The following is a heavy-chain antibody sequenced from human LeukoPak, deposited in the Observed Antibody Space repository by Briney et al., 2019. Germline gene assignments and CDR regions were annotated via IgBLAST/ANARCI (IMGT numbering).Heavy chain of an antibody. D-gene: IGHD3-22*01. CDR1: GFTFSSYG. V-gene: IGHV3-30-3*01. J-gene: IGHJ4*02. Sequence: GGSLRLSCAASGFTFSSYGMHWVRQAPGKGLEWVAVISYDGSNKYYPDSVKGRFTISRDNSKNTMYLQMNSLRAEDTAVYYCARDFLHYYDNSGYTDYWGQGTVVTVSS. CDR3: ARDFLHYYDNSGYTDY. CDR2: ISYDGSNK.